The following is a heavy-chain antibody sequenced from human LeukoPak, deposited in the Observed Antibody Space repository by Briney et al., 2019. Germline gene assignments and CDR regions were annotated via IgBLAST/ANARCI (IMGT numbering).Heavy chain of an antibody. Sequence: PGGSLRLSCAASGFTFSSYEMNWVRQAPGKGLEWVSAISGSGGSTYYADSVKGRFTISRDNSKNTLYLQMNSLRAEDTAVYYCAKDRYSSSSFYFDYWGQGTLVTASS. J-gene: IGHJ4*02. CDR3: AKDRYSSSSFYFDY. CDR1: GFTFSSYE. D-gene: IGHD6-6*01. CDR2: ISGSGGST. V-gene: IGHV3-23*01.